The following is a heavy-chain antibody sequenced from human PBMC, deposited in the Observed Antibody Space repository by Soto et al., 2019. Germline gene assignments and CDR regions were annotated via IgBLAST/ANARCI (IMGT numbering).Heavy chain of an antibody. Sequence: GGSLRLSCAASGFTFSSYGMHWVRQAPGKGLEWVAVIWYDGSNKYYADSVKGRFTISRDNSKNTLYLQMNSLRAEDTAVYYCAREGHSSSWYIDYWGQGTLVTVSS. CDR1: GFTFSSYG. CDR3: AREGHSSSWYIDY. D-gene: IGHD6-13*01. V-gene: IGHV3-33*01. J-gene: IGHJ4*02. CDR2: IWYDGSNK.